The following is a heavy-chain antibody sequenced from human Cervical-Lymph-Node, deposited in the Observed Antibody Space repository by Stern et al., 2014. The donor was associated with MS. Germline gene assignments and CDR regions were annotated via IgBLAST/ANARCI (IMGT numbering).Heavy chain of an antibody. J-gene: IGHJ4*02. V-gene: IGHV4-39*01. CDR3: ARHGRGYSYGLYYFDY. D-gene: IGHD5-18*01. CDR2: IYYSGST. CDR1: GGSISSSSYY. Sequence: QVQLQESGPGLVKPSETLSLTCTVSGGSISSSSYYWGWIRQPPGKGLEWIGSIYYSGSTYYNPSLKSRVTISVDTAKKQFSLKLSSVTAADTAVYYCARHGRGYSYGLYYFDYWGQGTLVTVSS.